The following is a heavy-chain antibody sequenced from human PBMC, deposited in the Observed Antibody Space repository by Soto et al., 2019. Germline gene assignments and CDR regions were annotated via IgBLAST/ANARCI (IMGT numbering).Heavy chain of an antibody. CDR1: GFSLSTSGVG. CDR3: AHMARDGYCAY. CDR2: IYWDDDK. J-gene: IGHJ4*02. Sequence: QITLKESGPTLVKPTQTLTLTCTFSGFSLSTSGVGVGWFRQPPGKALEWLALIYWDDDKRYSPSLKSRLTITKDTSKNQVVLTMTNMDPVDSGTYYCAHMARDGYCAYWGQGTLVTVSS. V-gene: IGHV2-5*02. D-gene: IGHD2-2*03.